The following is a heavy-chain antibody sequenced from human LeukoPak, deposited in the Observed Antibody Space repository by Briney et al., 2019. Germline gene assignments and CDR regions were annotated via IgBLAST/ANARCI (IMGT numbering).Heavy chain of an antibody. Sequence: GGSLRLPCAASGFTFSSYAMSWVRQAPGKGLEWVSAISGSGGSTHYADSVKGRFTISRDNSKNTLYLQMNSLRAEDTAVYYCAKDSGSYFSYWGQGTLVTVSS. CDR2: ISGSGGST. V-gene: IGHV3-23*01. D-gene: IGHD1-26*01. CDR1: GFTFSSYA. J-gene: IGHJ4*02. CDR3: AKDSGSYFSY.